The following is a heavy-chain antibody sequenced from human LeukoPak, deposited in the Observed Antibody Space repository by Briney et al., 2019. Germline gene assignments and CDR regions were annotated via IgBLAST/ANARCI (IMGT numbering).Heavy chain of an antibody. CDR1: GGTFSSYA. V-gene: IGHV1-46*01. D-gene: IGHD3-3*01. Sequence: ASVKVSCKASGGTFSSYAISWVRQAPGQGLEWMGIINPSGGSTSYAQKFQGRVTMTRDTSTSTVYMELSSLRSEDTAVYYCARGPEEFIRSGSPFDYWGQGTLVTVSS. CDR2: INPSGGST. CDR3: ARGPEEFIRSGSPFDY. J-gene: IGHJ4*02.